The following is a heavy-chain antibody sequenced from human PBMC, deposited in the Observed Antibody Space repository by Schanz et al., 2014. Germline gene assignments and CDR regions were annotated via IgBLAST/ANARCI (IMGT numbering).Heavy chain of an antibody. D-gene: IGHD3-10*02. V-gene: IGHV3-53*01. CDR2: VHPGGRT. J-gene: IGHJ4*02. CDR1: GFIVRSNY. Sequence: EAQLLESGGGLLQPGGSLRLSCAVSGFIVRSNYMTWVRQAPGKGLEGVSFVHPGGRTYYPDSVKGRFTISRDSSKNTLYMQMNSLRPEDTAVYYCAKNQYDDVDWSSFYFDFWGQGTLVTVSS. CDR3: AKNQYDDVDWSSFYFDF.